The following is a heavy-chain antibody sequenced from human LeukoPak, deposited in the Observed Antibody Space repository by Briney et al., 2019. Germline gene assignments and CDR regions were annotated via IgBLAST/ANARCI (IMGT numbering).Heavy chain of an antibody. J-gene: IGHJ4*02. CDR1: GGTFSSYA. V-gene: IGHV1-69*04. CDR2: IIPILGIA. Sequence: SVKVSYKASGGTFSSYAISWVRQAPGQGLEWMGRIIPILGIANYAQKFQGRVTITADKSTSTAYMELSSLRSEDTAVYYCARVDTAMNLDYWGQGTLVTVSS. CDR3: ARVDTAMNLDY. D-gene: IGHD5-18*01.